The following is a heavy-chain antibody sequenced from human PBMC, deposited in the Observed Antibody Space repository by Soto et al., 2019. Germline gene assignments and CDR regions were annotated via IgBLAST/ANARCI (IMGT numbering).Heavy chain of an antibody. CDR1: GGSIISSSYY. CDR3: ARLYGDYDGNWFDP. D-gene: IGHD4-17*01. J-gene: IGHJ5*02. CDR2: IYYSGST. Sequence: PSETLSLTCTVSGGSIISSSYYWVWIRQPPGKGLEWIGSIYYSGSTYYNPSLKSRVTISVDTSKNQFSLKLSSVTAADTAVYYCARLYGDYDGNWFDPWGQGTLVTVSS. V-gene: IGHV4-39*01.